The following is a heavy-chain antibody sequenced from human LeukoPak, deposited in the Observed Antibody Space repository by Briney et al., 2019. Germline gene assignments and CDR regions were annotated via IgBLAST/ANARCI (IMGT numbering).Heavy chain of an antibody. CDR1: GFTFSGYW. CDR3: AAGGGWDPSFGVVTHIDA. CDR2: IDNDGHGI. D-gene: IGHD3-3*01. J-gene: IGHJ6*03. V-gene: IGHV3-74*01. Sequence: GGSLRLSCVTSGFTFSGYWMHWVRQGPEKGLELGSRIDNDGHGIIYADSVKVRFTTSRDNVKNTLYLQMNSLRVEDTAVYYCAAGGGWDPSFGVVTHIDAWGKGATVVVS.